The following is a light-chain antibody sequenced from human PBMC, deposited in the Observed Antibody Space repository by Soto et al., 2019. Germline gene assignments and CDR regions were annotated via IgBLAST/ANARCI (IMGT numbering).Light chain of an antibody. CDR2: AAS. CDR1: QDISSY. V-gene: IGKV1-9*01. CDR3: QQLKSYPLS. J-gene: IGKJ4*01. Sequence: DIQLTQSPSFLSASVGDRVTITCRTSQDISSYLAWYQQKPGKAPQLLISAASTLQSGVPSRFSGSGSGTEVTLTISSLQPEDFATYDCQQLKSYPLSFGGGTKVEI.